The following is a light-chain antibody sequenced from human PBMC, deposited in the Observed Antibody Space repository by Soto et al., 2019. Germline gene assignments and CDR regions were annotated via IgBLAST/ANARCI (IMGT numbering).Light chain of an antibody. CDR2: DDS. Sequence: SYELTQPPSVSVAPRQTVTITCGGNNIGSRSVHWYQQKSGQAPVLVVFDDSVRPSGIPERISGYNSGNTATLTIRGVEAGDEADYYCQVWDTTSDHWMFGGGTKLTVL. CDR1: NIGSRS. CDR3: QVWDTTSDHWM. V-gene: IGLV3-21*02. J-gene: IGLJ3*02.